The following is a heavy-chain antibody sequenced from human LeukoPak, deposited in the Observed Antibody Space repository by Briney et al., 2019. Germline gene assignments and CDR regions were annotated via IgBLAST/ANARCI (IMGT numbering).Heavy chain of an antibody. V-gene: IGHV3-30*18. J-gene: IGHJ6*02. CDR1: GFIFRDYY. CDR2: ISYDGSNK. CDR3: AKDDGSSYYYYGMDV. D-gene: IGHD2-15*01. Sequence: GESLRLSCEASGFIFRDYYMSWVRQAPGKGLEWVAVISYDGSNKYYADSVKGRFTISRDNSKNTLYLQMNSLRAEDTAVYYCAKDDGSSYYYYGMDVWGQGTTVTVSS.